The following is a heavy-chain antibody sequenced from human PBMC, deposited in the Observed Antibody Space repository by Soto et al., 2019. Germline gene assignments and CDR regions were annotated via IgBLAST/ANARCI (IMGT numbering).Heavy chain of an antibody. V-gene: IGHV4-34*01. J-gene: IGHJ6*04. CDR1: GGSFSGYY. Sequence: SETLSLTCAVYGGSFSGYYWSWIRQPPGKGLEWIGEINHSGSTNYNPSLKSRVTISVDTSKNQFSLKLSSVTAADTAVYYCARSGRGVGVVISYYSGMDGWGKGTRVTVSS. CDR2: INHSGST. D-gene: IGHD3-3*01. CDR3: ARSGRGVGVVISYYSGMDG.